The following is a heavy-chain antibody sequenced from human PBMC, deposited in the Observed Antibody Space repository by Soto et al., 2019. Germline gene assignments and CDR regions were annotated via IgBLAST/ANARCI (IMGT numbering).Heavy chain of an antibody. V-gene: IGHV3-7*05. CDR3: ARLWFGELFPHGAFDI. J-gene: IGHJ3*02. D-gene: IGHD3-10*01. CDR2: IKQDGSEK. CDR1: GFTFSSYW. Sequence: PGGSLRLSCAASGFTFSSYWMSWVRQAPGKGLEWVANIKQDGSEKYYVDSVKGRFTISRDNAKNSLYLQMNSLRAEDTAVYYCARLWFGELFPHGAFDIWGHGTMVTVSS.